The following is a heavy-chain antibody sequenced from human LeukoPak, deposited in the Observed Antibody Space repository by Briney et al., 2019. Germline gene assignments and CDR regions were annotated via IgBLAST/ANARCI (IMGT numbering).Heavy chain of an antibody. Sequence: PSETLSLTCAVYGGSFSGYYWSWLRQPPGKGLEWIGEINHSGSTNYNPSLKSRVTISVDTSKNQFSLKLSSVTAADTAVYYCARGGIVVVPAASEPKTNWFDPWGQGTLVTVSS. CDR3: ARGGIVVVPAASEPKTNWFDP. J-gene: IGHJ5*02. CDR1: GGSFSGYY. V-gene: IGHV4-34*01. CDR2: INHSGST. D-gene: IGHD2-2*01.